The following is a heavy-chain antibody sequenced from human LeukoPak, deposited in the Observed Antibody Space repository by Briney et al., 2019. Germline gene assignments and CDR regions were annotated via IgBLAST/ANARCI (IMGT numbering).Heavy chain of an antibody. V-gene: IGHV4-59*01. CDR3: ARSGERGKGGGYCSGGSCFSMDV. J-gene: IGHJ6*04. CDR1: GGSISSYY. D-gene: IGHD2-15*01. Sequence: SETLSLTCTVSGGSISSYYWSWIRQPPGKGLEWIGYIYYSGSTNYNPSLTSRVTISVDTSKNQLSLKLSSVTAADTAVYYCARSGERGKGGGYCSGGSCFSMDVWGKGTTVTVSS. CDR2: IYYSGST.